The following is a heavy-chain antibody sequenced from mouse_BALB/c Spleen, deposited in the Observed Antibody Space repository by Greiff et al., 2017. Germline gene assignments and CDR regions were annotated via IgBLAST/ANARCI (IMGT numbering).Heavy chain of an antibody. CDR1: GFTFSSYG. V-gene: IGHV5-6*01. Sequence: EVKLMESGGDLVKPGGSLKLSCAASGFTFSSYGMSWVRQTPDKRLEWVATISSGGSYTYYPDSVKGRFTISRDNAKNTLYLQMSSLKSEDTAMYYCARHKDGNYVDYWGQGTTLTVSS. J-gene: IGHJ2*01. D-gene: IGHD2-1*01. CDR3: ARHKDGNYVDY. CDR2: ISSGGSYT.